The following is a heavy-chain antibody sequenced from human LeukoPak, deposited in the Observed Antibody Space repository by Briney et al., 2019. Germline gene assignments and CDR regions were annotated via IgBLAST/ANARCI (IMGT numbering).Heavy chain of an antibody. CDR1: GYSFTSYW. CDR2: IYPGDSDS. V-gene: IGHV5-51*01. D-gene: IGHD2-2*01. Sequence: GESLNISCKGSGYSFTSYWIGWVRQMPGKGVECMGIIYPGDSDSRYSPSFQGQVTISADKSISTAYLQWCSLKASDTAMYYCAGLGLTDIVVVPAAMGGGWFDPWGQGTLVTVSS. J-gene: IGHJ5*02. CDR3: AGLGLTDIVVVPAAMGGGWFDP.